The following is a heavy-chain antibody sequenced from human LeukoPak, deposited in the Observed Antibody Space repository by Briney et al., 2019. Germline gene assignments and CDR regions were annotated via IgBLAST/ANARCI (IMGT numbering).Heavy chain of an antibody. CDR3: AIYSSGGSCYFVY. V-gene: IGHV1-24*01. CDR1: GYTLTQLS. D-gene: IGHD2-15*01. CDR2: FDTEDGET. Sequence: AAVNVSCKVSGYTLTQLSMHLVLQAPGKGLGWVGGFDTEDGETIYDQKFQGRVTMTEDTSTDTAYMELSSMRSEDTAVYYCAIYSSGGSCYFVYWGQGTLVTVSS. J-gene: IGHJ4*02.